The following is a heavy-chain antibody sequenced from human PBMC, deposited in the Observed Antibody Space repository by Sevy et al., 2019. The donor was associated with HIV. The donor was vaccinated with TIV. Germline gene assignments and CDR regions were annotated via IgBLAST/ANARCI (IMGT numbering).Heavy chain of an antibody. CDR3: ARRYFDL. V-gene: IGHV3-7*01. CDR2: IRQDGNEI. Sequence: GGSLRLSCKASGFTFSSFWMQWDRQAPGKGLEWVANIRQDGNEIYYGDSVKGRFTISRDNAKNALYLQMDGLRAEDTGLYYCARRYFDLWGQGTLVTVSS. CDR1: GFTFSSFW. J-gene: IGHJ4*02.